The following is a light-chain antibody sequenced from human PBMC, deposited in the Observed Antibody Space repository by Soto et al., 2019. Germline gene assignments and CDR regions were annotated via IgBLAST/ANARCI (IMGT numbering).Light chain of an antibody. V-gene: IGLV2-14*01. CDR1: SSDVGGHDY. Sequence: QSALTQPASVSGSPGQSITISCTGTSSDVGGHDYVSWYQQHPGKAPKLIIYEVRNRPSGVFNRFSGSKSGNTASLAISGLQAEDEADYYCSSYSSTTLVFGTGTKVTVL. CDR3: SSYSSTTLV. J-gene: IGLJ1*01. CDR2: EVR.